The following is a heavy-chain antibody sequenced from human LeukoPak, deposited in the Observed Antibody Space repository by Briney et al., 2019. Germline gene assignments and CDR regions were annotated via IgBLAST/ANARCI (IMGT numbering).Heavy chain of an antibody. V-gene: IGHV3-7*01. Sequence: GGSLRLSCATSGFTFSSYWMSWVRQAPGKGLEWVANIKQDGSEKYYVDSVKGRFTISRDNAKNSLYLQMNSLRAEDTAVYYCAREGYDSSGYYWKAFDYWGQGTLVTVSS. CDR1: GFTFSSYW. J-gene: IGHJ4*02. D-gene: IGHD3-22*01. CDR2: IKQDGSEK. CDR3: AREGYDSSGYYWKAFDY.